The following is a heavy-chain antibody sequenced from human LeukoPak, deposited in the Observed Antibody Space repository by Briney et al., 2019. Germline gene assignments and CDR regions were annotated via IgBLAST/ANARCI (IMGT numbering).Heavy chain of an antibody. D-gene: IGHD3-10*01. CDR3: VKAGQWFGELSAFDI. J-gene: IGHJ3*02. Sequence: GGSLRLSRSASGFTFSSYAMHWVRQAPGKGLEYVSAISSNGGSTYYADSVKGRFTISRDNSKNTLYLQMSSLRAEDTAVYYCVKAGQWFGELSAFDIWGQGTMVTVSS. CDR1: GFTFSSYA. V-gene: IGHV3-64D*06. CDR2: ISSNGGST.